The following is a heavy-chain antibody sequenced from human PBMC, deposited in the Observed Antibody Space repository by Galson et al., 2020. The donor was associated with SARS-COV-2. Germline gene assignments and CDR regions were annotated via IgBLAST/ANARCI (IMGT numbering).Heavy chain of an antibody. CDR2: INHSGST. V-gene: IGHV4-34*01. CDR3: ARGQEWGSSLL. J-gene: IGHJ4*02. Sequence: SETLSLTCAVYGGSFSGYYWSWIRQPPGKGLEWIGEINHSGSTNYNPSLKSRVTISVDTSKNQFSLKLSSVTAADTAVYYCARGQEWGSSLLGGQGTLVTVSS. CDR1: GGSFSGYY. D-gene: IGHD6-13*01.